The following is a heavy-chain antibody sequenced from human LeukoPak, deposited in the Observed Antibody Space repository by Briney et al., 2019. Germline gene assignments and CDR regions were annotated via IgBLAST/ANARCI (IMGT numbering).Heavy chain of an antibody. CDR2: INHSGST. J-gene: IGHJ6*03. V-gene: IGHV4-34*01. CDR3: AREYGSGSYYNVPNYYYYYMDV. CDR1: GGSFSGYY. Sequence: SETLSLTCAVYGGSFSGYYWSWIRQPPGKGLEWIGEINHSGSTNYNPSLKSRVTISVGTSKNQFSLKLSSVTAADTAVYYCAREYGSGSYYNVPNYYYYYMDVWGKGTTVTVSS. D-gene: IGHD3-10*01.